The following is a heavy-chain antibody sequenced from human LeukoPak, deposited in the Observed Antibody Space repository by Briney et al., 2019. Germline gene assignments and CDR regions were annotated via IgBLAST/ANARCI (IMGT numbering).Heavy chain of an antibody. J-gene: IGHJ6*03. V-gene: IGHV4-34*01. Sequence: SETLSLTCAVYGGSFSGYYWSWIRQPPGKGLEWIGEINHSGSTNYNPSLKSRVTISVDTSKNQFSLKLSSVTAADTAVYYCARGANYDFWSGYPNYYYYYYMDVWGKGTTVTVSS. CDR3: ARGANYDFWSGYPNYYYYYYMDV. D-gene: IGHD3-3*01. CDR1: GGSFSGYY. CDR2: INHSGST.